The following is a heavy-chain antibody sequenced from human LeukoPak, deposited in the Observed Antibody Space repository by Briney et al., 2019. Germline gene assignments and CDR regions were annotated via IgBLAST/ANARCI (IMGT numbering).Heavy chain of an antibody. CDR2: ISYDGRNK. V-gene: IGHV3-30-3*01. CDR1: GFTFSSYA. D-gene: IGHD6-13*01. CDR3: ARGGDSSSWYATNFDY. J-gene: IGHJ4*02. Sequence: PGRSLRLSCAASGFTFSSYAMHWVRQAPGKGLEWVAVISYDGRNKYYADSVKGRFTISRDNSKNTLYLQMNSLRAEDTAVYYCARGGDSSSWYATNFDYWGQGTLVTVSS.